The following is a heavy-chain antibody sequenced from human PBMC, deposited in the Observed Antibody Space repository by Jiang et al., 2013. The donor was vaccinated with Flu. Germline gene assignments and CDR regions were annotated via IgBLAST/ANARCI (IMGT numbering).Heavy chain of an antibody. D-gene: IGHD3-10*01. CDR2: IIPILGIA. V-gene: IGHV1-69*02. Sequence: GAEVKKPGSSVKVSCEASGGTFGSKSVSWVRLAPGQGLEWMGRIIPILGIANYAQKFQGRVTISADKSTSTVYMEVSSLRSEDTAMYYCAANRDPEGVDKFDYWGQGTLVTVS. CDR1: GGTFGSKS. J-gene: IGHJ4*02. CDR3: AANRDPEGVDKFDY.